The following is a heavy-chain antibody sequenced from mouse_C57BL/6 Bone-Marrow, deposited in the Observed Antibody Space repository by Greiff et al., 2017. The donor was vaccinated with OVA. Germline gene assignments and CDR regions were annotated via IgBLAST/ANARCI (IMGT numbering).Heavy chain of an antibody. D-gene: IGHD1-1*01. J-gene: IGHJ4*01. Sequence: EVQLQQSGPVLVKPGASVKMSCKASGYTFTDYYMNWVKQSHGKSLEWIGVINPYNGGTSYNQKFKGKATLTVDKSSSTAYMELNSLTSEDSAVYYCARSHYYGSSRGAMDYWGQGTSVTVSS. CDR2: INPYNGGT. CDR1: GYTFTDYY. V-gene: IGHV1-19*01. CDR3: ARSHYYGSSRGAMDY.